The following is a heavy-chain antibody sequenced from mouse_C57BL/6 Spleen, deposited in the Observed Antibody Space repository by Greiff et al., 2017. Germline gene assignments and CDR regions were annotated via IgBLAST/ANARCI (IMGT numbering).Heavy chain of an antibody. CDR1: GYTFTSYW. V-gene: IGHV1-64*01. CDR2: IHPNSGST. CDR3: ARGGALRSAMDY. D-gene: IGHD1-1*01. J-gene: IGHJ4*01. Sequence: QVQLQQPGAELVKPGASVKLSCKASGYTFTSYWMHWVKQRPGQGLEWIGMIHPNSGSTNYNEKFKSKATLTVDKSSSTAYMQLSSLTSEDSAVYYCARGGALRSAMDYWGQGTSVTVSS.